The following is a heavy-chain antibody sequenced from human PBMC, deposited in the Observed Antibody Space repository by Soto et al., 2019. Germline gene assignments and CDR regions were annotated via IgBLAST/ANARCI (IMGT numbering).Heavy chain of an antibody. J-gene: IGHJ5*02. CDR1: GGSITRSNW. Sequence: SETLSLTCAVSGGSITRSNWWSWVRQPPGKGLEWIGEIYHSGSTNYNPSLSSRVTISVDKSRNQFSLKLNSVTAADTAVYYCARALITMVRGVTVNWFDPWGQGTLVTV. D-gene: IGHD3-10*01. CDR3: ARALITMVRGVTVNWFDP. CDR2: IYHSGST. V-gene: IGHV4-4*02.